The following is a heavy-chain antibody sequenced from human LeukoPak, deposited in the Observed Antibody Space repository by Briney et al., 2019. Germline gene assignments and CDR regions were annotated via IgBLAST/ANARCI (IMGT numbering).Heavy chain of an antibody. CDR1: GGSLSGYY. J-gene: IGHJ6*03. V-gene: IGHV4-4*09. Sequence: SETLSLTCAVYGGSLSGYYWSWIRQPPGKGLEWIGYIYTSGSTNYNPSLKSRVTISVDTSKNQFSLKLSSVTAADTAVYYCARTNYSNYYYYYYMDVWGKGTTVTVSS. CDR2: IYTSGST. D-gene: IGHD4-11*01. CDR3: ARTNYSNYYYYYYMDV.